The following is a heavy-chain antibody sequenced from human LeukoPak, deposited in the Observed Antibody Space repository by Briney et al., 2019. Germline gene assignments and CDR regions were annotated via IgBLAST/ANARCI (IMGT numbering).Heavy chain of an antibody. V-gene: IGHV3-53*01. J-gene: IGHJ4*02. D-gene: IGHD1-20*01. CDR2: IYSDNT. CDR3: AKDGYNWNYVDY. CDR1: GFTVSSNS. Sequence: GGSLRLSCTVSGFTVSSNSMSWVRQAPGKGLEWVSFIYSDNTHYSDSVKGRFTISRDNSKNTLYMQMNSLRAEDTAVYYCAKDGYNWNYVDYWGQGTLVTVSS.